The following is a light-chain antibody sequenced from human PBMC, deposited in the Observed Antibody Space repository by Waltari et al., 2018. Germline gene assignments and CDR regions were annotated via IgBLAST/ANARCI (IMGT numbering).Light chain of an antibody. CDR1: QSVTSSH. Sequence: EIVLTQSPGTLSWSPGERATLSCRASQSVTSSHLAWYQQKPGQAPRLLIYGASSRATAIPDRFSGSGSGTDFTLTISRLEAEDFAVYYCQQYGSSPRTFGQGTKVEIK. CDR3: QQYGSSPRT. V-gene: IGKV3-20*01. CDR2: GAS. J-gene: IGKJ1*01.